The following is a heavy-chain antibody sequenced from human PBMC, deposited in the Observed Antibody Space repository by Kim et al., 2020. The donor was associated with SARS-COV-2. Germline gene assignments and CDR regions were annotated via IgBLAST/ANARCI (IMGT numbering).Heavy chain of an antibody. Sequence: ASVKVSCKVSGYTLTELSMHWVRQAPGKGLEWMGGFDPEDGETIYAQKFQGRVTMTEDTSTDTAYMELSSLRSEDTAVYYCATAQYPSSWYRRYNWFDPWGQGTLVTVSS. J-gene: IGHJ5*02. CDR1: GYTLTELS. CDR2: FDPEDGET. CDR3: ATAQYPSSWYRRYNWFDP. D-gene: IGHD6-13*01. V-gene: IGHV1-24*01.